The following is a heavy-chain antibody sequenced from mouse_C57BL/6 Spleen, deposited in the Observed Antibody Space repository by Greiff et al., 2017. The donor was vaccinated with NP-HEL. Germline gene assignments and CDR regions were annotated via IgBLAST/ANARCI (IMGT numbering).Heavy chain of an antibody. Sequence: VHLVESGPGLVQPSQSLSITCTVSGFSLTGYGVHWVRQSPGKGLEWLGVIWSGGSTDYNAAFISRLSISKDNSKSQVFFKMNSLQADDTAIYYCASYDGYYRGAMDYWGQGTSVTVSS. J-gene: IGHJ4*01. D-gene: IGHD2-3*01. CDR2: IWSGGST. CDR3: ASYDGYYRGAMDY. CDR1: GFSLTGYG. V-gene: IGHV2-2*01.